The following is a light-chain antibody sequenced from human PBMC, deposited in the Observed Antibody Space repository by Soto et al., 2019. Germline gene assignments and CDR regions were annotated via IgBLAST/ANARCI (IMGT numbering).Light chain of an antibody. Sequence: QSVLTQPPSVSAAPGQKVTISCSGSSSNIGNNYVSWYQQLPGTAPKLLIYGNNKRPSGIPDRFSGSKSGTSATLGITGLQTGDEADYYCGTWDSSLSVVYVFGTGTKLTVL. CDR3: GTWDSSLSVVYV. CDR1: SSNIGNNY. J-gene: IGLJ1*01. CDR2: GNN. V-gene: IGLV1-51*02.